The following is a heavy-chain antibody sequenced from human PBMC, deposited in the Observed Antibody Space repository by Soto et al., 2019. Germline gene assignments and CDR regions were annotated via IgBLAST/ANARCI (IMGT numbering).Heavy chain of an antibody. D-gene: IGHD2-2*01. CDR2: ISSDGSST. V-gene: IGHV3-74*01. Sequence: EVQLVESGGGLVQPGGSLRLSCAASGFTLSNYWMHWARQAPGKGLVWVSRISSDGSSTNYADSVKGRFTISRDNAKNTLHLQMNSLRDEDTAGYYCARVPYCSSSSCYSYFDSWGQGTLVTVSS. CDR3: ARVPYCSSSSCYSYFDS. CDR1: GFTLSNYW. J-gene: IGHJ4*02.